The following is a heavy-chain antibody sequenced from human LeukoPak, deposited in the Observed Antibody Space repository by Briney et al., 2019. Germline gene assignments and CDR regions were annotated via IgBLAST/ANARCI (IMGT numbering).Heavy chain of an antibody. Sequence: SETLSLTCTVSGGSISSYYWSWIRQPPGKGLEWIGYIYYSVSTNYNPSLKSRVSISVDTSKNQFSLKVSSVTAADTAVYFCARSPYYYYGMDVWGQGTTVTVSS. V-gene: IGHV4-59*01. CDR1: GGSISSYY. J-gene: IGHJ6*02. CDR3: ARSPYYYYGMDV. CDR2: IYYSVST.